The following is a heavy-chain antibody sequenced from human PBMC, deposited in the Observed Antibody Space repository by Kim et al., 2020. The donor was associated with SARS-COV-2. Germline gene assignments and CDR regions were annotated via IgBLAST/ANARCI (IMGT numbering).Heavy chain of an antibody. CDR1: GFTFSSYS. Sequence: GGSLRLSCAASGFTFSSYSMNWVRQAPGKGLEWVSYISSSSTIYYADSVKGRFTISRDNAKNSLYLQMNSLRAEDTSVYYCARGAEFDYWGQGTLVTVSS. V-gene: IGHV3-48*04. CDR2: ISSSSTI. J-gene: IGHJ4*02. CDR3: ARGAEFDY.